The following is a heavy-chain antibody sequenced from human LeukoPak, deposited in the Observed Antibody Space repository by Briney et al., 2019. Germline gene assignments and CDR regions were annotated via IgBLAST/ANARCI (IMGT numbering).Heavy chain of an antibody. Sequence: ASVKVSCKASGYTFTSYYMHWVRQAPGQGLEWMGIINPSGGSTSYAQKFQGRVTMTRDMSTRTVYMEPSSLRSEDTAAYHCARAIYYYDSSGYYFRPGYYYYYMDVWGKGTTVTVSS. CDR2: INPSGGST. D-gene: IGHD3-22*01. V-gene: IGHV1-46*01. J-gene: IGHJ6*03. CDR1: GYTFTSYY. CDR3: ARAIYYYDSSGYYFRPGYYYYYMDV.